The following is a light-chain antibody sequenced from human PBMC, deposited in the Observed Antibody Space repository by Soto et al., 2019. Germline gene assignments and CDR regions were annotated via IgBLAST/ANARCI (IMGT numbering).Light chain of an antibody. CDR3: QQSNKWPYT. V-gene: IGKV3-15*01. Sequence: IVMTQSPATLSASPGERATLSCRASQSVSSNLAWYQHKPGQAPRLLFYGAPTRAAGIPARFRGGGSGTDFTLTISGLQSKDFAVYYCQQSNKWPYTFGQGTKLEIK. J-gene: IGKJ2*01. CDR1: QSVSSN. CDR2: GAP.